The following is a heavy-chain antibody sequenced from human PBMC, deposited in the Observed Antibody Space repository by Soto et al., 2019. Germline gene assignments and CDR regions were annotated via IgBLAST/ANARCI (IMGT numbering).Heavy chain of an antibody. Sequence: QVQLQESGPGLVKPSETLSLTCTVSGGSMPGYFWSWIRQPAGKALEWIGHGYNSGNTEYNPSLARRITMAVDTSKRQFSLKVKSVTAADTAVYYCARTHWVAGTEYWGQGILVTVSS. CDR2: GYNSGNT. V-gene: IGHV4-4*07. CDR1: GGSMPGYF. J-gene: IGHJ4*02. D-gene: IGHD6-19*01. CDR3: ARTHWVAGTEY.